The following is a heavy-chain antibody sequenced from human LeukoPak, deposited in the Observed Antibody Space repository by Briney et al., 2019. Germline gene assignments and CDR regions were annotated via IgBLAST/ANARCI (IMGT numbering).Heavy chain of an antibody. CDR3: ANHYCSSTSCWNWFDP. J-gene: IGHJ5*02. D-gene: IGHD2-2*01. V-gene: IGHV3-23*01. Sequence: QPGVSLRLSCAASGFTFSSYAMSWVRQAPGKGLEWVSDISGSGGSTYYADSVKGRFTISRDNSKNTLYLQMNSLRAEDTAVYYCANHYCSSTSCWNWFDPWGQGTLVTVSS. CDR1: GFTFSSYA. CDR2: ISGSGGST.